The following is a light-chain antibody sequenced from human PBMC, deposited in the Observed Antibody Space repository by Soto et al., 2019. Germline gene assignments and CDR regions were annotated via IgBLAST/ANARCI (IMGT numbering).Light chain of an antibody. V-gene: IGKV1-9*01. Sequence: DIQLTQSPSFLSASVGDRVTITCRASQGISSYLAWYQQKPGKAPKLLIYAASTLQSGVPSRFSGSGSGTEFTLTISSLQPEDFATYSCQHLDSYSTFGQGTRREIK. J-gene: IGKJ5*01. CDR1: QGISSY. CDR2: AAS. CDR3: QHLDSYST.